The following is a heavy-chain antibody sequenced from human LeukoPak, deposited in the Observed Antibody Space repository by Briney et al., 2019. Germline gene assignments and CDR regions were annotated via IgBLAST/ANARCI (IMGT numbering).Heavy chain of an antibody. CDR1: GGTFSSYA. Sequence: SVKVSCTASGGTFSSYAISWVRQAPGQGLEWMGGIIPIFGTANYAQKFQGRVTITADESTSTAYMELSSLRSEDTAVYYCARAGYYGSGSYYMRPNWFDPWGQGTLVTVSS. CDR2: IIPIFGTA. CDR3: ARAGYYGSGSYYMRPNWFDP. D-gene: IGHD3-10*01. J-gene: IGHJ5*02. V-gene: IGHV1-69*13.